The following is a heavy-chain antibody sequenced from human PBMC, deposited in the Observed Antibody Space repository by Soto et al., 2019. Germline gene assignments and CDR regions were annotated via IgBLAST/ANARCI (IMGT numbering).Heavy chain of an antibody. CDR2: IKSKTDGGTT. J-gene: IGHJ4*02. V-gene: IGHV3-15*01. Sequence: PGGSLRLSCAASGFTFSNAWMSWVRQAPGKGLEWVGRIKSKTDGGTTDYAAPVKGRFTISRDDSKNTLYLQMNSLKTEDTAVYYCTTRIAVAVKFDYWGQGTLVTVSS. CDR3: TTRIAVAVKFDY. CDR1: GFTFSNAW. D-gene: IGHD6-19*01.